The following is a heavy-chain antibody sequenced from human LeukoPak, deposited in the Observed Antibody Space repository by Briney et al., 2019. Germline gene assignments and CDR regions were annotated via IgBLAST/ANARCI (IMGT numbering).Heavy chain of an antibody. CDR3: ARGPLTVIAAADY. CDR1: GFTFSSYS. D-gene: IGHD6-13*01. CDR2: IKQDGSEK. J-gene: IGHJ4*02. Sequence: GGSLRLSCAASGFTFSSYSMNWVRQAPGKGLEWVANIKQDGSEKYYVDSVKGRFTISRDNAKNSLYLQMNSLRAEDTAVYYCARGPLTVIAAADYWGQGTLVTVSS. V-gene: IGHV3-7*01.